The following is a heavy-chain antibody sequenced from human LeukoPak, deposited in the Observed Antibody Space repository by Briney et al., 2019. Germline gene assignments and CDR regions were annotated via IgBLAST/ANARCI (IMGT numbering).Heavy chain of an antibody. J-gene: IGHJ4*02. V-gene: IGHV3-48*03. CDR3: ASTPVGGDYFDY. Sequence: GGSLRLSCAASGFTFSSYEMNWVRQAPGKWLEWVSYISSSGSTIYYADSVKGRFTISRDNAKNSLYLQMNSLRAEDTAVYYCASTPVGGDYFDYWGQATLVTVSS. D-gene: IGHD4-23*01. CDR2: ISSSGSTI. CDR1: GFTFSSYE.